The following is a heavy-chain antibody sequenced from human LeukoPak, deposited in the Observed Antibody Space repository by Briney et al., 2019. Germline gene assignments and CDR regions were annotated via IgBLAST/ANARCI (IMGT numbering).Heavy chain of an antibody. CDR3: AKGWSINIAAAGT. CDR1: GFTFSSYG. V-gene: IGHV3-30*02. D-gene: IGHD6-13*01. J-gene: IGHJ4*02. CDR2: IRYDGSNK. Sequence: GGSLRLSCAASGFTFSSYGMHWVRQAPGKGLEWVAFIRYDGSNKHYADSVKGRFTISRDNSKNTLYLQMNSLRAEDTAVYYCAKGWSINIAAAGTWGQGTLVTVSS.